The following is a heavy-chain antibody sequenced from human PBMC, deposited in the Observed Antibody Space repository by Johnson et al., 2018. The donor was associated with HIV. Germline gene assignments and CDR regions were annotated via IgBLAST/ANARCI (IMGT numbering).Heavy chain of an antibody. J-gene: IGHJ3*02. CDR1: GFTFSSYA. Sequence: QVQLVESGGGVVQPGRSLRLSCAASGFTFSSYAMHWVRQAPGKGLEWVAVISYDGSNKYYADSVKGRFTISRDNSKNTLYLQMNSLRVDDTAVYFCARVGYYDSSGSTYRGAFDIWGQGTMVTVSS. D-gene: IGHD3-22*01. CDR2: ISYDGSNK. CDR3: ARVGYYDSSGSTYRGAFDI. V-gene: IGHV3-30*04.